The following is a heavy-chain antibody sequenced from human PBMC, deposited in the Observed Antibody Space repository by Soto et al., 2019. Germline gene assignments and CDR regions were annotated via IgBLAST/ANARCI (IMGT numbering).Heavy chain of an antibody. CDR3: ARRYYYDSSGYRMDYYYYGMDV. Sequence: ASVKVSCKASGGTFSSYAISWVRQAPGQGLEWMGGIIPILGIANYAQKFQGRVTITADKSTSTAYMELGSLRSEDTAVYYCARRYYYDSSGYRMDYYYYGMDVWGQGTTVTVSS. CDR1: GGTFSSYA. V-gene: IGHV1-69*10. J-gene: IGHJ6*02. CDR2: IIPILGIA. D-gene: IGHD3-22*01.